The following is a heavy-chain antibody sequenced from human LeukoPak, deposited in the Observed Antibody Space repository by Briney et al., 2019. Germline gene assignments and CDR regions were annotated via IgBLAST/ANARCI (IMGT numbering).Heavy chain of an antibody. J-gene: IGHJ4*02. CDR1: GFTFSSYG. D-gene: IGHD6-13*01. CDR3: AKESIADCFDY. Sequence: PGRSLRLSCAASGFTFSSYGMHWVRQAPGKGLEWVAVISYDGSNKYYADSVKGRFTISRDNSKNTLYLQMNSLRAEDTAVYYCAKESIADCFDYWGQGTLVTVSS. CDR2: ISYDGSNK. V-gene: IGHV3-30*18.